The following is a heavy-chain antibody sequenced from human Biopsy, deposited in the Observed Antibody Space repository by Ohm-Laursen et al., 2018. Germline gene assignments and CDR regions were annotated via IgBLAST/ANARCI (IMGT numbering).Heavy chain of an antibody. Sequence: SDTLSLTCSVSGDSISSSYWSWIRQPPGKGQQRNGYIYYTGITDYNPSLQSRVTISVDTSKNHFPLRLRFVTTADTAIYYCARAANSTGWPYYYFYGMDVWGQGTTVTVSS. CDR2: IYYTGIT. CDR1: GDSISSSY. J-gene: IGHJ6*02. CDR3: ARAANSTGWPYYYFYGMDV. V-gene: IGHV4-59*07. D-gene: IGHD2/OR15-2a*01.